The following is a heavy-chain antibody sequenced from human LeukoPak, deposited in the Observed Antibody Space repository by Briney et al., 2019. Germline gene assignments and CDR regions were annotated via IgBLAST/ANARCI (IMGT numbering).Heavy chain of an antibody. J-gene: IGHJ3*01. V-gene: IGHV1-18*01. CDR2: VSSYNGNT. CDR3: ARDAPRWRNAFDF. D-gene: IGHD4-23*01. CDR1: GYTFTSTG. Sequence: APVKVSCKASGYTFTSTGICWVRQAPGQGLEWMGWVSSYNGNTNYAQKFRGRVTMTRDTSTNTAYMELRSLRSDDTAVYFCARDAPRWRNAFDFWGQGTMVTVSS.